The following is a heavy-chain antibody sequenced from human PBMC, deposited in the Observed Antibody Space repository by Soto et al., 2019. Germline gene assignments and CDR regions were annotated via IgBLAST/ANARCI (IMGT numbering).Heavy chain of an antibody. V-gene: IGHV4-39*01. J-gene: IGHJ4*02. CDR2: IYYSGST. CDR1: GGSISSSSYY. Sequence: SETLSLTCTFSGGSISSSSYYLGWIRQPPGKGLEWIGSIYYSGSTYYNPSLKSRVTISVDTSKNQFSLKLSSVTAADTAVYYCATQDLAFDYWGQGTLVTVSS. CDR3: ATQDLAFDY.